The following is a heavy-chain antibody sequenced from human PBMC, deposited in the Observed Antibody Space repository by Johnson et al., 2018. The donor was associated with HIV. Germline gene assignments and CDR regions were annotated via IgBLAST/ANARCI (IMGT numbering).Heavy chain of an antibody. CDR1: GFTFSYYA. V-gene: IGHV3-64*01. J-gene: IGHJ3*02. CDR2: FSDDGETT. Sequence: VQLVESGGGVVQPGRSLRLSCAASGFTFSYYAMHWVRQAPGKGLEYVSGFSDDGETTYYANSVKGRVTISRDNSKATLYLQMGRLRSEDTALYYCTRKCDYAQGFDIWGRGTLVTVSS. CDR3: TRKCDYAQGFDI. D-gene: IGHD4/OR15-4a*01.